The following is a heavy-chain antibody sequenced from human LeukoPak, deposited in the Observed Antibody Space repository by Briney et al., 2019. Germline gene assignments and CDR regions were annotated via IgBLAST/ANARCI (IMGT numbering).Heavy chain of an antibody. CDR1: GFTFSRNW. Sequence: GRSLRLSCAVSGFTFSRNWMSWVRQAPGKGLQWVANMKQDGSEKYYVDSVKGRFTISRDNAKKLLFLEMNSLRAEDTAVYYCARGAKYNAFDIWGQGTMVTVSS. CDR2: MKQDGSEK. V-gene: IGHV3-7*01. J-gene: IGHJ3*02. CDR3: ARGAKYNAFDI. D-gene: IGHD6-6*01.